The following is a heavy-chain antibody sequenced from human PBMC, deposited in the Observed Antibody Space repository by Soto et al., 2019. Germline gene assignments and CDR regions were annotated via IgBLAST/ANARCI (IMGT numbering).Heavy chain of an antibody. D-gene: IGHD5-18*01. V-gene: IGHV1-3*01. CDR1: GYTFTSYA. J-gene: IGHJ4*02. CDR2: INAGNGNT. CDR3: ARDLSLGYSYGYGY. Sequence: ASVKVSCKASGYTFTSYAMHWVRQAPGQRLEWMGWINAGNGNTKYSQKFQGRVTITRDTSASTAYMELSSLRSEDTAVYYCARDLSLGYSYGYGYWGQGTLVTVSS.